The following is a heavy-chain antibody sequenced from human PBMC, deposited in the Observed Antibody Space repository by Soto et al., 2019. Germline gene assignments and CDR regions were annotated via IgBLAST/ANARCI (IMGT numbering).Heavy chain of an antibody. CDR3: ARHGPRVYYDNSDYYYYGMDV. Sequence: PGESLKISCKGSGYSFTIYWIGWVRQMPGKGLEWMGIIYPCDSDTRYSPSFQGQVTISADKSNSPAYLQWSSLKAADTAMYYCARHGPRVYYDNSDYYYYGMDVWGQGTTVTVSS. J-gene: IGHJ6*02. CDR2: IYPCDSDT. CDR1: GYSFTIYW. D-gene: IGHD3-22*01. V-gene: IGHV5-51*01.